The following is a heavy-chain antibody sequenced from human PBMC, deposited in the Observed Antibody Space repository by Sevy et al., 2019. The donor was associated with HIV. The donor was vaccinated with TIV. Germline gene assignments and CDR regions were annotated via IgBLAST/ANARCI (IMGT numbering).Heavy chain of an antibody. J-gene: IGHJ4*02. D-gene: IGHD6-19*01. CDR3: AREGIAVAGIGYYFDY. CDR1: GFTFSSYG. V-gene: IGHV3-33*01. CDR2: IWYDGSNK. Sequence: GGSLRLSCAASGFTFSSYGMHWVRQAPGKGLEWAAIIWYDGSNKKYADSVKDRFSISRDNSKNTLYLQMNSLRAEDTAVYYCAREGIAVAGIGYYFDYWGQGTLVTVSS.